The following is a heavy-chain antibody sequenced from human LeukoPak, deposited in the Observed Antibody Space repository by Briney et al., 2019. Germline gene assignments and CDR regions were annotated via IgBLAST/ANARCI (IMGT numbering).Heavy chain of an antibody. CDR1: GFNFNIYS. D-gene: IGHD6-19*01. Sequence: GGPLRLSCEASGFNFNIYSMNWVRQAPGKGLEWVSYITGSSTPIYYGDSVKGRFTISRDNAKNSLYLQMNSLRVEDTAVYYCARGLQWGFDWWGQGILVTVSS. CDR2: ITGSSTPI. J-gene: IGHJ4*02. CDR3: ARGLQWGFDW. V-gene: IGHV3-48*01.